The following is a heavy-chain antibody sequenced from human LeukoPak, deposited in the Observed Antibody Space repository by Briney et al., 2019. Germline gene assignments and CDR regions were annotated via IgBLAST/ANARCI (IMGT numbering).Heavy chain of an antibody. CDR2: IRSKTYDGTT. J-gene: IGHJ4*02. CDR1: GFSFGDYA. V-gene: IGHV3-49*03. Sequence: GGSLRLSCAASGFSFGDYAMSWFRQAPGKGLEWVGFIRSKTYDGTTQYAASVKGRFTISRDDSKSIAYLQMNSLKTEDTAVYYCTRFKSTVTTLFDYWGQGTLVTVSS. CDR3: TRFKSTVTTLFDY. D-gene: IGHD4-11*01.